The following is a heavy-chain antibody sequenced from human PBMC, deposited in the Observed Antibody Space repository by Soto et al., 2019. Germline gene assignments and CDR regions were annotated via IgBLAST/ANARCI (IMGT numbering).Heavy chain of an antibody. CDR1: GFTFRSYV. CDR3: ARWGTTGGLDV. Sequence: QVHLVESGGGVVQPGTSLRVSCVGSGFTFRSYVIHWVRQAPGKGLEWVALTSSDGSDKYYEDSVRGRFTISRDNSRNTVDLQMDSLRLEDTALYYCARWGTTGGLDVWGQGTLVSVSS. D-gene: IGHD3-16*01. V-gene: IGHV3-30*19. J-gene: IGHJ1*01. CDR2: TSSDGSDK.